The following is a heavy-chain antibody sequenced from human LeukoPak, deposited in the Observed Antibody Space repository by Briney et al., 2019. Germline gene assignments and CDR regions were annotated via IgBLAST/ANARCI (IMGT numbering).Heavy chain of an antibody. D-gene: IGHD4-23*01. J-gene: IGHJ4*02. Sequence: GGSLRLSCAASGFTFSSYAMHWVRQAPGKGLEYVSAISSNGGSTYYANSVKGRFTISRDNSKNTLYLQMGSLRAEDMAVYYCARGGGYSDYWGQGTLVTVSS. CDR2: ISSNGGST. CDR1: GFTFSSYA. V-gene: IGHV3-64*01. CDR3: ARGGGYSDY.